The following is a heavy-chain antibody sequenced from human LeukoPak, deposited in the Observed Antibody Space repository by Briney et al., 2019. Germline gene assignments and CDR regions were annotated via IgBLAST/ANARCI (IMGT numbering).Heavy chain of an antibody. D-gene: IGHD6-19*01. CDR2: INPNSGGT. Sequence: ASVKVSCKASGYAFTGYFMHWVRQAPGQGLEWMGWINPNSGGTNYAQKFQGRVTMTRDTSITTVYMELSRLRSDDTAVYYCARDSGWWMFDYWGQGTLVTVSS. CDR1: GYAFTGYF. J-gene: IGHJ4*02. CDR3: ARDSGWWMFDY. V-gene: IGHV1-2*02.